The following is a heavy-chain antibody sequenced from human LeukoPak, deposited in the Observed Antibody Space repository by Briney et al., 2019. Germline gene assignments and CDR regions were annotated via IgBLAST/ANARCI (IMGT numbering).Heavy chain of an antibody. CDR1: GYSFTSYW. CDR2: IYLGDSDT. D-gene: IGHD2-15*01. V-gene: IGHV5-51*01. Sequence: GESLKISCKGSGYSFTSYWIGWVRQMPGKGLEWMGIIYLGDSDTRYSPSFQGQVTISADKSISTAYLQWSSLKASGTAMYYCARQEYCSGGSCYTWFDPWGQGTLVTVSS. CDR3: ARQEYCSGGSCYTWFDP. J-gene: IGHJ5*02.